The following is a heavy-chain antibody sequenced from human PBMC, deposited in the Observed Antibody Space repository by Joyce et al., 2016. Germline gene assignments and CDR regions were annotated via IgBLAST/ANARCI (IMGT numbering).Heavy chain of an antibody. CDR1: GYTFTGYY. D-gene: IGHD5-12*01. Sequence: QVQLVQSGAEVKKPGASVRVSCKASGYTFTGYYIHWVRQAPGQGLECMGLINPDNGGTKYAQKFQGRVTMTRDTSITTAYMELSRLRFDDMAVYYCARDAYDGYFDSWGQGTLVTVSS. CDR3: ARDAYDGYFDS. V-gene: IGHV1-2*02. J-gene: IGHJ4*02. CDR2: INPDNGGT.